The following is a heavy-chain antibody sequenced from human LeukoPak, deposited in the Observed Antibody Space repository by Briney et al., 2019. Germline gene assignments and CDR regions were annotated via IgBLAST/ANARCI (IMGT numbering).Heavy chain of an antibody. CDR2: INHSGST. J-gene: IGHJ4*02. D-gene: IGHD5-18*01. V-gene: IGHV4-34*01. CDR1: GDSISSYY. CDR3: ARERTSGYSYGYVDY. Sequence: PSETLSLTCTVSGDSISSYYWSWIRQPPGKGLEWIGEINHSGSTNYNPSLKSRVTISVDTSKNQFSLKLSSVTAADTAVYYCARERTSGYSYGYVDYWGQGTLVTVSS.